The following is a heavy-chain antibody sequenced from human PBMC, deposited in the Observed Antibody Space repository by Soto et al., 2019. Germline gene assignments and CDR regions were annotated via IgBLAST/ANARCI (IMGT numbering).Heavy chain of an antibody. J-gene: IGHJ5*02. D-gene: IGHD5-12*01. V-gene: IGHV1-69*15. CDR1: GGTFSNYA. CDR2: IIPIFGTT. Sequence: QVQLVQSGAAVKKPGSSVKVSCKASGGTFSNYAITWVRQAPGQGLEWVGRIIPIFGTTNVAQKFQGRVTITADESTTXANMELSGLRSDDTAVYYCAKDGGADGYFGNWLDPWGQGTLVTVSS. CDR3: AKDGGADGYFGNWLDP.